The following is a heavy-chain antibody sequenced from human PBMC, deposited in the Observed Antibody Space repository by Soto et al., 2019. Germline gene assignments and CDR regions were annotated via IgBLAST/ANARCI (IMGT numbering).Heavy chain of an antibody. CDR1: GYTFTNFG. V-gene: IGHV1-18*01. Sequence: ASVKVSCKTSGYTFTNFGLSWVRQAPGQGLEWMGWINAGNGDTKYSQKFQDRVTLIADTSANTVYMELSSLKSEDTAVYYCASRIAVAGAFDHWGQGTLVTV. CDR2: INAGNGDT. CDR3: ASRIAVAGAFDH. J-gene: IGHJ4*02. D-gene: IGHD6-19*01.